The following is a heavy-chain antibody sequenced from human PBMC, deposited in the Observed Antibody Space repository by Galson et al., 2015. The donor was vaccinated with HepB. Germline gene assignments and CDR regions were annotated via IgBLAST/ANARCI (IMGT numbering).Heavy chain of an antibody. J-gene: IGHJ6*02. CDR3: ARGVQQLVLMPSRGMDV. V-gene: IGHV1-69*06. Sequence: SVKVSCKASGGSISTSAISWVRQAPGQGLEWMGGVIPVLVTADYAQKFQGRVTIVADKSSDTVTLEVTSLTTEDTAVYYCARGVQQLVLMPSRGMDVWGQGTTVTVSS. CDR2: VIPVLVTA. D-gene: IGHD6-13*01. CDR1: GGSISTSA.